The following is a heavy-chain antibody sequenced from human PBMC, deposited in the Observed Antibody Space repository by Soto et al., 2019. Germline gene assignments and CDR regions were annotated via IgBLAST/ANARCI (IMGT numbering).Heavy chain of an antibody. V-gene: IGHV1-69*01. Sequence: QVQLVQSGAEVKKPGSSVKVSCKASGGTFSSYAISWVRQAPGQGLEWMGGIIPIFGTANYAQKFQGRVTITADESTSTGYMELSSLRSEDTAVYYCARASGPYYDFWSGYLDVWGQGTTVTVSS. CDR3: ARASGPYYDFWSGYLDV. CDR2: IIPIFGTA. D-gene: IGHD3-3*01. J-gene: IGHJ6*02. CDR1: GGTFSSYA.